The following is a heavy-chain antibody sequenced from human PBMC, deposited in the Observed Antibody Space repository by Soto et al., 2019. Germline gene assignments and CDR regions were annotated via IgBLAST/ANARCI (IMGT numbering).Heavy chain of an antibody. CDR2: INPSGGST. Sequence: ASVKVSSKASGYTSTRYYMHWVRQAPGQGLEWMGIINPSGGSTSYAQKCMGRVTIAGDTSTSTVYMELSSLRSEDTAVYYCAREGPGVDYCNPWFRTPPKIHYYYYGMDVWGQGTTVTVSS. V-gene: IGHV1-46*01. CDR1: GYTSTRYY. CDR3: AREGPGVDYCNPWFRTPPKIHYYYYGMDV. D-gene: IGHD4-4*01. J-gene: IGHJ6*02.